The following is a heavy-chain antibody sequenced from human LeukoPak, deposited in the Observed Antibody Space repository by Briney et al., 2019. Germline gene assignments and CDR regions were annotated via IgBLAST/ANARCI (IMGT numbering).Heavy chain of an antibody. CDR2: IDYSGST. J-gene: IGHJ6*04. CDR1: GGSISSHC. Sequence: PSETLSLTCTVSGGSISSHCWSWIRQPPGKRLEWIGCIDYSGSTNYNASLRSGVTRSVDKSQHQFSLRLSSVTAADTAVYYCARIGIAVSGTYDWMDVWGEGSSVSVSS. CDR3: ARIGIAVSGTYDWMDV. V-gene: IGHV4-59*11. D-gene: IGHD6-19*01.